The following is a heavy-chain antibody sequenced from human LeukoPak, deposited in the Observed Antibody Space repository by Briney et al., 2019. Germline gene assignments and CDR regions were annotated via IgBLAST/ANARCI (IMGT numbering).Heavy chain of an antibody. CDR1: GDSVRTSNSY. CDR2: MFYSGNT. J-gene: IGHJ4*02. D-gene: IGHD3-22*01. CDR3: ARHPHYYFDNSAR. V-gene: IGHV4-39*01. Sequence: SETLSLICTVSGDSVRTSNSYWGWIRQPPGKGLEWIGSMFYSGNTYYNPSLKSRVTTSVDTSKNQLSLRLSSVTAADTAVYYCARHPHYYFDNSARWGQGTLVTVSS.